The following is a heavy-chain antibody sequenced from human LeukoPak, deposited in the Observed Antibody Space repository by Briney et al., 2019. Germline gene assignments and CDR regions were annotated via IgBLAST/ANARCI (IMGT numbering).Heavy chain of an antibody. CDR1: GGSISSGDYY. CDR3: ARADYYGSGSYYVFDY. CDR2: IYYSGST. J-gene: IGHJ4*02. D-gene: IGHD3-10*01. Sequence: SQTLSLTCTVSGGSISSGDYYWIWIRQPPGKGLEWIGYIYYSGSTYYNPSLKSRVTISVDTSKKQLSLKLNSVTAADTAVYYCARADYYGSGSYYVFDYWGQGTLVTVSS. V-gene: IGHV4-30-4*01.